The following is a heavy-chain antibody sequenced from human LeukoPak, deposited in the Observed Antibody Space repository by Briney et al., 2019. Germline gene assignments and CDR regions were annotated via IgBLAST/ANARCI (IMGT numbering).Heavy chain of an antibody. D-gene: IGHD3-16*01. V-gene: IGHV1-18*04. CDR3: ARVMITFGEYGLDV. J-gene: IGHJ6*02. Sequence: ASVKVSCKASGYTFTAYYMHWVRQAPGQGLEWLGWISGYNGNAFYAQDVQGRVSMTTDTSTSTAYMEVRGLRSDDTAVYYCARVMITFGEYGLDVWGQGTTVTVSS. CDR1: GYTFTAYY. CDR2: ISGYNGNA.